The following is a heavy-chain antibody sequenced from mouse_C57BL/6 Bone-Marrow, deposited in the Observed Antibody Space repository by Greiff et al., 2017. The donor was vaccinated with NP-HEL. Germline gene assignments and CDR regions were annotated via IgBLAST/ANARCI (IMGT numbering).Heavy chain of an antibody. CDR3: ARGYSYYAMDY. CDR1: GYTFTSYW. CDR2: IHPNSGST. D-gene: IGHD2-14*01. V-gene: IGHV1-64*01. J-gene: IGHJ4*01. Sequence: QVQLQQSGAELVKPGASVKLSCKASGYTFTSYWMHWVKQRPGQGLEWIGMIHPNSGSTNYNEKFKSKATLTVDKSSSTAYMQLRSLTSEDSAVYYCARGYSYYAMDYWGQGTSVTVSS.